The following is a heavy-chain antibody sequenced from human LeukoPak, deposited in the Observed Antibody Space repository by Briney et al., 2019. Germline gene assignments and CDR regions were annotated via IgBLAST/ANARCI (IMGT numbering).Heavy chain of an antibody. CDR1: GGTFSSHA. CDR2: IIPIFGTA. V-gene: IGHV1-69*05. Sequence: SVKVSCKASGGTFSSHAISWVRQAPGQGLEWMGGIIPIFGTANYAQKFQGTVTITTDASTSTAYMGMSSPRSEDTALYYCARDRGYSYGLDYWGQGTLVTVSS. CDR3: ARDRGYSYGLDY. J-gene: IGHJ4*02. D-gene: IGHD5-18*01.